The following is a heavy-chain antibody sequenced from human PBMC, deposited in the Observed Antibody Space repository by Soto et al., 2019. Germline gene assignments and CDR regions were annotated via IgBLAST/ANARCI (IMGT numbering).Heavy chain of an antibody. V-gene: IGHV5-51*01. D-gene: IGHD1-26*01. CDR3: ARHVGLVGATYYYYYGMDV. J-gene: IGHJ6*02. Sequence: GESLKISCKGSGYSFTSYWIGWVRQMPGKGLEWMGIIYPGDSDTRYSPSFQGQVTISADKSISTAYLQWSSLKASDTAMYYCARHVGLVGATYYYYYGMDVWGQGTTVTVCS. CDR2: IYPGDSDT. CDR1: GYSFTSYW.